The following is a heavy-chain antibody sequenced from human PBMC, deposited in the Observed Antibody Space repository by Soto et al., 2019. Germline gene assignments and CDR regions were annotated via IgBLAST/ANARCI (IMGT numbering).Heavy chain of an antibody. D-gene: IGHD3-10*01. Sequence: SETLSLTCAVYGGSFSGYYWSWIRQPPGKGLEWIGEINHSGSTNYNPSLKSRVTISVDTSKNQFSLKLSSVTAADTAVYYRARGKTRVRGVAYYYYGMDVWGRGTTVTVSS. CDR2: INHSGST. J-gene: IGHJ6*01. CDR3: ARGKTRVRGVAYYYYGMDV. CDR1: GGSFSGYY. V-gene: IGHV4-34*01.